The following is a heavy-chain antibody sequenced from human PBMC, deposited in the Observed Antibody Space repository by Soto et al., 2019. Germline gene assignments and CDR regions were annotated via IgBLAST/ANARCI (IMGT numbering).Heavy chain of an antibody. CDR3: TTDPQGTPTLRRDQYDY. CDR2: KSKTDGGTI. D-gene: IGHD3-10*01. Sequence: GGSLRLSCAASGFTFSNAWMNWVRQAPGKGLEWVGRKSKTDGGTIDYAAPVKGRFTISRDDSKNTRYLQMNSLKTEDTAVYYCTTDPQGTPTLRRDQYDYWGQGTLVTVSS. V-gene: IGHV3-15*07. CDR1: GFTFSNAW. J-gene: IGHJ4*02.